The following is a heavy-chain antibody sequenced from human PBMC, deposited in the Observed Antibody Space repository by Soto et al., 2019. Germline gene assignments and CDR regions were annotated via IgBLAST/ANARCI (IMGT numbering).Heavy chain of an antibody. CDR1: GYTFTTYW. Sequence: PGESLKISCKGSGYTFTTYWIGWVRQMPGKGLERMGIIFPRDSDTRYSPSFQGQVTISADKSISTAYLQWSSLKASDTAIYYCARRPNTLNYYAMDVWGQGTTVTVS. J-gene: IGHJ6*02. CDR2: IFPRDSDT. V-gene: IGHV5-51*01. CDR3: ARRPNTLNYYAMDV. D-gene: IGHD3-9*01.